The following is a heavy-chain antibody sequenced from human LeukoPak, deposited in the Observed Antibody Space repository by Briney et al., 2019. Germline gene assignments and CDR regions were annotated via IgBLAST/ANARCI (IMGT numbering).Heavy chain of an antibody. V-gene: IGHV4-34*01. CDR1: GGSFSGYY. J-gene: IGHJ4*02. CDR3: ARIFGVTSLVCFDY. Sequence: SETLSLTCAVYGGSFSGYYWSWIRQPPGKGLEWIGEINHSGSTNYNPSLKSRVTISVDTSKNQFSLKLSSVTAADTAVYYCARIFGVTSLVCFDYWGPGTLVTVSS. D-gene: IGHD3-3*01. CDR2: INHSGST.